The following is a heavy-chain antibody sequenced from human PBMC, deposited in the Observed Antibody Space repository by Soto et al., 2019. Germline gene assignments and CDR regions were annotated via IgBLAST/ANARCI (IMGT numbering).Heavy chain of an antibody. CDR2: VIPIFGTP. CDR1: GASFNSDS. CDR3: ARAQVWFGELLDSYYHYYGMDV. Sequence: SVKVSCKASGASFNSDSITWVRQAPGQGLEWMGGVIPIFGTPDYARNFQGRLTITADTSTSTAYMELGSLRSEDTAVYYCARAQVWFGELLDSYYHYYGMDVWGQGPTVTVYS. J-gene: IGHJ6*02. D-gene: IGHD3-10*01. V-gene: IGHV1-69*06.